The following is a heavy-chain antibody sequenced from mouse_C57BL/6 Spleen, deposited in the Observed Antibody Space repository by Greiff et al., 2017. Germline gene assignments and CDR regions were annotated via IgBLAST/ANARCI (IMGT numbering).Heavy chain of an antibody. D-gene: IGHD2-1*01. CDR3: ASDCGCNGTWFAY. Sequence: VHVKQSGAELVKPGASVKLSCTASGFNIKDYYMHWVKQRPEQGLEWIGRIDPEDGETKYAPKFQGKATITADTSSNTAYLQLSSLTSEDTAVYYCASDCGCNGTWFAYWGQGTLVTVSA. CDR2: IDPEDGET. V-gene: IGHV14-2*01. CDR1: GFNIKDYY. J-gene: IGHJ3*01.